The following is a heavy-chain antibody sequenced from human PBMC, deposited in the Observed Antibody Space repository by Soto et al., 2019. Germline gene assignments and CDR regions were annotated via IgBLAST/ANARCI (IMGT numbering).Heavy chain of an antibody. J-gene: IGHJ4*02. CDR2: ISGSGGST. Sequence: PGGSLRLSCAASGFTFSSYAMSWVRQAPGKGLEWVSAISGSGGSTYYADSVKGRFTISRDNSKNTLYLQMNSLRAEDTAVYYCAKDKGFLEWLLAIDYWGQGTLVTVSS. CDR3: AKDKGFLEWLLAIDY. D-gene: IGHD3-3*01. CDR1: GFTFSSYA. V-gene: IGHV3-23*01.